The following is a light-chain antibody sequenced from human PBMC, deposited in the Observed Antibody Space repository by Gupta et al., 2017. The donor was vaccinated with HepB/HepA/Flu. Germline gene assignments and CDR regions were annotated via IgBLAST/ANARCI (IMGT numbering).Light chain of an antibody. Sequence: QSVLTQAPSASGTPGQRLTISCSGSSPNIGSHSVNWYQQLPGTAPKLLIYSNNQRPSGVPDRFSGSKSGTSASLAISGLQSDDEADYYCAAWDDSLNGGVFGGGTKLTVL. V-gene: IGLV1-44*01. CDR3: AAWDDSLNGGV. J-gene: IGLJ2*01. CDR2: SNN. CDR1: SPNIGSHS.